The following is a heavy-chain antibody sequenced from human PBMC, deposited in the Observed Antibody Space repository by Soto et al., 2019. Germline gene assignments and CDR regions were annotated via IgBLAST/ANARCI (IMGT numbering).Heavy chain of an antibody. Sequence: SETLSLTCTVSGGSISSFYWSWVRQPPGKGLEWIGYIHNSGSAKQNPSLKSRVTISLDTSKNQFSLKLTSVTAADTAVYYCAGSGVSTGYAFDIWGQGTMVTVSS. J-gene: IGHJ3*02. D-gene: IGHD3-9*01. CDR1: GGSISSFY. CDR3: AGSGVSTGYAFDI. V-gene: IGHV4-4*08. CDR2: IHNSGSA.